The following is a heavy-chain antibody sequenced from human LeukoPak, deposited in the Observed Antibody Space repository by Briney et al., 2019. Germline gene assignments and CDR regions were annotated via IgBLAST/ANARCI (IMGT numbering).Heavy chain of an antibody. V-gene: IGHV4-30-4*08. CDR2: IHDSGST. Sequence: SETLSLTCTVSGGSISSSSYYWGWIRQPPGKGLEWIGYIHDSGSTYYTPSLKSRIAISVDRSKNQISLKLSSVTAADTAVYYCARALGPEIDYWGQGTLVTVSS. CDR1: GGSISSSSYY. D-gene: IGHD1-14*01. CDR3: ARALGPEIDY. J-gene: IGHJ4*02.